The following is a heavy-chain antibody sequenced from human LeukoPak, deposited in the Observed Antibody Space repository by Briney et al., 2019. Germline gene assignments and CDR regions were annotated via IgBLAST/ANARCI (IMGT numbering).Heavy chain of an antibody. CDR2: IIPIFGTA. CDR3: ARISYCGGDCYPNYFDY. CDR1: GGTFSSYA. J-gene: IGHJ4*02. Sequence: ASVKVSCKASGGTFSSYAISWVRQAPGQGLEWMGGIIPIFGTANYAQKFQGRVTITTDESTSTAYMELSSLRSEDTAVYYCARISYCGGDCYPNYFDYSGQGTLVTVSS. D-gene: IGHD2-21*02. V-gene: IGHV1-69*05.